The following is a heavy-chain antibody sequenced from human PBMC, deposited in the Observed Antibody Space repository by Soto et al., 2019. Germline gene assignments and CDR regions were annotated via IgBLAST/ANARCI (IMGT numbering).Heavy chain of an antibody. D-gene: IGHD5-18*01. J-gene: IGHJ4*02. CDR1: GFPLSSYS. CDR2: SSSSSSNI. CDR3: AQSGSSYASGGGSFDL. V-gene: IGHV3-21*01. Sequence: EVQLVESGGGLVKPGGSLRLSCAASGFPLSSYSMNWVRQAPGKGLEWVSSSSSSSSNIYYAASVKGRFTISRDSAKNSLYLQMDSLRAEDTAIYYCAQSGSSYASGGGSFDLWGQGTLDTVSS.